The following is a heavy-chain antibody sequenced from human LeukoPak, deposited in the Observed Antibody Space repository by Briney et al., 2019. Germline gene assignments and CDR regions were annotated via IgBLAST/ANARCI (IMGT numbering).Heavy chain of an antibody. CDR3: AGSITMIVVVDI. J-gene: IGHJ3*02. Sequence: PSETLSLTCTVSGGSISSYYWSWIRQPPGKGLGWIGYIYYSGSTNYNPSLKSRVTISVDTSKNQFSLKLSSVTAADTAVYYCAGSITMIVVVDIWGQGTMVTVSS. CDR2: IYYSGST. CDR1: GGSISSYY. D-gene: IGHD3-22*01. V-gene: IGHV4-59*01.